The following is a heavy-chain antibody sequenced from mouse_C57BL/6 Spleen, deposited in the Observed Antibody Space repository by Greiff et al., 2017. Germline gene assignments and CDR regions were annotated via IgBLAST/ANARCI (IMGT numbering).Heavy chain of an antibody. D-gene: IGHD3-3*01. CDR3: ARGGTGNYYAMDY. Sequence: EVQLQQSGPELVKPGASVKISCKASGYTFTDYYMNWVKQSHGKSLEWIGDINPNNGGTSYNQKFKGKATLTVDKSSSTAYMELRSLTSEDSAVYYCARGGTGNYYAMDYWGQGTSGTVSS. J-gene: IGHJ4*01. V-gene: IGHV1-26*01. CDR2: INPNNGGT. CDR1: GYTFTDYY.